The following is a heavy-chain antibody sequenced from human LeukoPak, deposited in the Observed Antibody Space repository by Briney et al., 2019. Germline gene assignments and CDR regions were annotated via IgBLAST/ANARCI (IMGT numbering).Heavy chain of an antibody. V-gene: IGHV4-38-2*01. Sequence: GSLRLSCAASGFTVSGNYMSWVRQAPGKGLEWIGSIYNSGSTYYNPSLKSRVTISVDTSKNQFSLKLRSVTAADTAMYYCARAYSSSWYYNWFDPWGQGTLVTVSS. CDR2: IYNSGST. J-gene: IGHJ5*02. CDR1: GFTVSGNY. D-gene: IGHD6-13*01. CDR3: ARAYSSSWYYNWFDP.